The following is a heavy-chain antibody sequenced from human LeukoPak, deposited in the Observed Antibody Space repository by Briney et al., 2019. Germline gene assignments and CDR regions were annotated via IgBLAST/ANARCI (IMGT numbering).Heavy chain of an antibody. CDR1: GCTFSSYA. D-gene: IGHD1-26*01. Sequence: ASVKVSCKASGCTFSSYAISWVRQAPGQGLEWMGRIIPIFGTANYAQKFQGRVTITTDESTSTAYMELSSLRSEDTAVYYCARDLYGGSLDYWGQGTLVTVSS. CDR3: ARDLYGGSLDY. J-gene: IGHJ4*02. CDR2: IIPIFGTA. V-gene: IGHV1-69*05.